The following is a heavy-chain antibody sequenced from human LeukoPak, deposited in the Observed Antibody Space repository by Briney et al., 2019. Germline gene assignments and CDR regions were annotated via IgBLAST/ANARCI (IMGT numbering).Heavy chain of an antibody. V-gene: IGHV1-2*02. Sequence: GASVTVSCKASGYTFTGYYMHWVRQAPGQGLEWMGWINPNHGDTNYAQKFQDRVSMTRDTSISTAYMHLSRLRSADTAVYYCARSPHILTGENFDYWGQGTLLTVSS. CDR2: INPNHGDT. D-gene: IGHD3-9*01. CDR3: ARSPHILTGENFDY. J-gene: IGHJ4*02. CDR1: GYTFTGYY.